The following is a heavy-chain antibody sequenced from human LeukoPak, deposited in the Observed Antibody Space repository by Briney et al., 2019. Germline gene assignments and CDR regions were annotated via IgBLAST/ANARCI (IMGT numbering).Heavy chain of an antibody. CDR3: ARGYGDYSYFDY. CDR1: GGSIRNYY. Sequence: SETLSLTCTVSGGSIRNYYWSWIRQPPGKGLEWIGYVYNGGSTNYNPSLRGRVTISVDTSKNQFSLKLSSVTAADTAVYYCARGYGDYSYFDYWGQGTLVTVSS. J-gene: IGHJ4*02. D-gene: IGHD4-17*01. V-gene: IGHV4-59*08. CDR2: VYNGGST.